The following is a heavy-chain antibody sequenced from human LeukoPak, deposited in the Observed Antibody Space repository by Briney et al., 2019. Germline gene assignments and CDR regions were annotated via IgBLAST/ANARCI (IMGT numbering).Heavy chain of an antibody. CDR2: ISYDGSNK. J-gene: IGHJ3*02. V-gene: IGHV3-30*03. D-gene: IGHD5-24*01. CDR1: GFTFSSYG. Sequence: GGSLRLSCAASGFTFSSYGMHWVHQAPGKGLEWVAVISYDGSNKYYADSVKGRFTVSRDDAKNSLYLQMNSLRAEDTAVYYCAREMAASFAFDIWGQGTMVTVSS. CDR3: AREMAASFAFDI.